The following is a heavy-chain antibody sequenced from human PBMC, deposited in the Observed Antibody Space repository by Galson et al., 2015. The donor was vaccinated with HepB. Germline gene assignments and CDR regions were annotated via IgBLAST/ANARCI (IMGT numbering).Heavy chain of an antibody. Sequence: SLRLSCAASGFTFSSYSMNWVRQAPGKGLEWVSSISSSSSYIYYADSVKGRFTISRDNAKNSLYLQMNSLRAEDTAVYYCARDLVVPATYYYYGMDVWGQGTTVTVSS. J-gene: IGHJ6*02. CDR3: ARDLVVPATYYYYGMDV. D-gene: IGHD2-2*01. CDR1: GFTFSSYS. CDR2: ISSSSSYI. V-gene: IGHV3-21*01.